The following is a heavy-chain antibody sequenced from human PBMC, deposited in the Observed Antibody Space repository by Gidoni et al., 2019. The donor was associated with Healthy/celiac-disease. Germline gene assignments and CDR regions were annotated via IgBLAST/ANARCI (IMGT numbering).Heavy chain of an antibody. CDR2: ISSSSSTI. V-gene: IGHV3-48*02. CDR1: GFTFSNYS. D-gene: IGHD5-12*01. J-gene: IGHJ6*02. Sequence: EVQLVESGGGLVQPGGSLRLSCAASGFTFSNYSMNWVRQAPGKGLEWVSYISSSSSTIYYADSVKGRFTISRDNAKNSLYLQMNSLRDEDTAVYYCARDGGRRDGYKESNWRPLSPYYYGMDVWGQGTTVTVSS. CDR3: ARDGGRRDGYKESNWRPLSPYYYGMDV.